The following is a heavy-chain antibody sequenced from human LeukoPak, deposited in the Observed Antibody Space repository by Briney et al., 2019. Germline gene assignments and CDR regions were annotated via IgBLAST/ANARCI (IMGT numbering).Heavy chain of an antibody. CDR3: ARDSSGWLEFDY. V-gene: IGHV3-11*01. CDR1: GFTFSDYY. Sequence: PGGSLRLSCAASGFTFSDYYMSWIRQAPGKGLEWVSYISSSGRTIYHADSVKGRFTTSRDNAKNSLYLQMNSLRAEDTAVYHCARDSSGWLEFDYWGQGTLVTVSS. D-gene: IGHD6-19*01. CDR2: ISSSGRTI. J-gene: IGHJ4*02.